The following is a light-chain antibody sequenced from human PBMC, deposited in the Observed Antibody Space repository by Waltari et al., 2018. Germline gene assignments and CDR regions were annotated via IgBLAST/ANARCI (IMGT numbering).Light chain of an antibody. CDR2: EVS. V-gene: IGLV2-23*02. CDR3: CTYSSSSSLV. Sequence: WYKQHPGKAAQHMIYEVSKRRSGVSNRFSGSKSANTTSLTIFGLQAEDEADDYCCTYSSSSSLVFGGGTKLTVL. J-gene: IGLJ2*01.